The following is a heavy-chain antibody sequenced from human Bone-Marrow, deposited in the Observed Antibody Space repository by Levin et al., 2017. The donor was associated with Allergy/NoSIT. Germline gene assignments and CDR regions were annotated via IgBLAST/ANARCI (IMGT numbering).Heavy chain of an antibody. J-gene: IGHJ1*01. V-gene: IGHV3-30*18. D-gene: IGHD3-3*01. CDR1: GSPFSGYA. CDR2: ISYDGSDK. Sequence: GGSLRLSCEVSGSPFSGYAMHWVRQAPGKGLEWVAVISYDGSDKYYADSVKGRFTISRDNSKNTLHLQMKSLRTEDTAVYYCAKDEYEGPIMDSGVVVGGFFQDWCQGTRVTVSS. CDR3: AKDEYEGPIMDSGVVVGGFFQD.